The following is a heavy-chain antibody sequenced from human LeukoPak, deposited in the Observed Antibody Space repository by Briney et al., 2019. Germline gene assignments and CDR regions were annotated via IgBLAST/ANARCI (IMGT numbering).Heavy chain of an antibody. Sequence: GGSLRLSCAASGFTFSSYWMSWVRQAPGKGLEWVANIKQDGSEKYYVDSVKGRFTISRDNAKNSLYLQMNSLRAEDTAVYYCAREGTTSSNSFDYWGQGTLVTVSS. D-gene: IGHD1/OR15-1a*01. CDR1: GFTFSSYW. V-gene: IGHV3-7*01. CDR2: IKQDGSEK. J-gene: IGHJ4*02. CDR3: AREGTTSSNSFDY.